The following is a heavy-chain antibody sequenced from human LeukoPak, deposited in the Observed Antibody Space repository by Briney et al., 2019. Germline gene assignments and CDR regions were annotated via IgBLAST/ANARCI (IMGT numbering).Heavy chain of an antibody. Sequence: SETLSLTCAVYGGSFSGYYWSWIRQPPGKGLEWIGYIYYSGSTNYNPSLKSRVTISVDTSKNQFSLKLSSVTAADTAVYYRARQAGTTGIFYWFDPWGQGTLVTVSS. CDR1: GGSFSGYY. V-gene: IGHV4-59*08. J-gene: IGHJ5*02. CDR2: IYYSGST. CDR3: ARQAGTTGIFYWFDP. D-gene: IGHD1-1*01.